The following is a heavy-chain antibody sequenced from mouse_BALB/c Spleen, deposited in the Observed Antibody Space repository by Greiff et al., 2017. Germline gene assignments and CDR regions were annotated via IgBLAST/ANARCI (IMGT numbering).Heavy chain of an antibody. CDR1: GFNIKDYY. Sequence: VQLQQSGAELVRSGASVKLSCTASGFNIKDYYMHWVKQRPEQGLEWIGWIDPENGDTEFAPKFQGKATMTADTSSNTAYLQLSSLTSEDTAVYYCNAYSTAWFAYWGQGTLVTVSA. CDR3: NAYSTAWFAY. D-gene: IGHD2-12*01. CDR2: IDPENGDT. J-gene: IGHJ3*01. V-gene: IGHV14-4*02.